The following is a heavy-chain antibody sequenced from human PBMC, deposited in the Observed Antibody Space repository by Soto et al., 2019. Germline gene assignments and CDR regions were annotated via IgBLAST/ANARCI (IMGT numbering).Heavy chain of an antibody. D-gene: IGHD6-19*01. CDR2: IIPMLGMA. V-gene: IGHV1-69*08. CDR3: ARDLESNGWYGFDY. Sequence: QVQLVQSGAEVKKPGSSVKVSCKASGGTFSDYSISWVRQAPGQGLEWMGRIIPMLGMANDAQKFQGRVTITADKSTSTAYMELSSLRSDDTVVYYCARDLESNGWYGFDYWGQGSLVTVSS. J-gene: IGHJ4*02. CDR1: GGTFSDYS.